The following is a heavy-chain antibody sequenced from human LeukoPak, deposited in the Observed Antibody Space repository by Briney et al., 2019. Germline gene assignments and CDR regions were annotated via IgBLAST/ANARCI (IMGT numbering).Heavy chain of an antibody. V-gene: IGHV4-59*01. CDR3: ARGTTGYSSSWYGTNWFDP. D-gene: IGHD6-13*01. J-gene: IGHJ5*02. Sequence: SETLSLTCTVSGGSISSYYWSWIRQPAGKGLEWIGYIYYSGSTNYNPSLKSRVTISVDTSKNQFSLKLSSVTAADTAVYYCARGTTGYSSSWYGTNWFDPWGQGTLVTVSS. CDR1: GGSISSYY. CDR2: IYYSGST.